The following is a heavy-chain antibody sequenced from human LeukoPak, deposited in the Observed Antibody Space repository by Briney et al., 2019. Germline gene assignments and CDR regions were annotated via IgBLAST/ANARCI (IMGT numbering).Heavy chain of an antibody. CDR3: ASVGAAAGPFDY. CDR1: GGTFSSYA. Sequence: ASVKVSCKASGGTFSSYAISWVRQAPGQGLEWMGGIIPIFGTANYAQKFQGRVTITADEPTSTAYMELSSLRSEDTAVYYCASVGAAAGPFDYWGQGTLVTVSS. J-gene: IGHJ4*02. V-gene: IGHV1-69*13. CDR2: IIPIFGTA. D-gene: IGHD6-13*01.